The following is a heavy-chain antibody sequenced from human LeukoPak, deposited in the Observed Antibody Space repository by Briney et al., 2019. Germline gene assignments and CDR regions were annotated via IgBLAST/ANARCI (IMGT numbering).Heavy chain of an antibody. Sequence: PGGSLRLSCAASGLTFSSYAMDWVRQAPGKGLEWVAVISYDGSNKYYADSVKGRFTISRDNSKNTLYPQMNSLRAEDTAVYYCARDRPGTAAGYFDYWGQGTLVTVSS. CDR2: ISYDGSNK. J-gene: IGHJ4*02. V-gene: IGHV3-30-3*01. CDR1: GLTFSSYA. D-gene: IGHD1-14*01. CDR3: ARDRPGTAAGYFDY.